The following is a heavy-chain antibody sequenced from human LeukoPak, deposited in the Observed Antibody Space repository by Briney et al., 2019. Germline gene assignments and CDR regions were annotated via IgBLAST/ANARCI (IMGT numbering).Heavy chain of an antibody. CDR1: GFTFSSYG. J-gene: IGHJ6*03. V-gene: IGHV3-30*02. CDR3: AKAGYYDSSGYYENYYYYYMDV. CDR2: IRYDGSNK. Sequence: GGSLRLSCAASGFTFSSYGMHWVRQAPGKGLEWVAFIRYDGSNKYYADSVKGRFTISRDNSKNTLYLQMNSPRAEDTAVYYCAKAGYYDSSGYYENYYYYYMDVWGKGTTVTVSS. D-gene: IGHD3-22*01.